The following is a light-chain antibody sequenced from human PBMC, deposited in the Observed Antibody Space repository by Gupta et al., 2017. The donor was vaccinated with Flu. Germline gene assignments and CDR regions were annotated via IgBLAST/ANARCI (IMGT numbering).Light chain of an antibody. Sequence: QSALTQSSSIPGTSRRPMANTFTGTSSDVGAYNYVAWYEQRPDKAPKVMIYDFSNRPSGVSSRFSGSKSGNTASLTISGLQAEDEADYFCSTYSSTITRLVFGGGTKLTVL. CDR1: SSDVGAYNY. V-gene: IGLV2-14*03. J-gene: IGLJ2*01. CDR3: STYSSTITRLV. CDR2: DFS.